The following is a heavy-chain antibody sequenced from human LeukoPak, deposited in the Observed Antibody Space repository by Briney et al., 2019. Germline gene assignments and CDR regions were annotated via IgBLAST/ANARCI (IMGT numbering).Heavy chain of an antibody. J-gene: IGHJ4*02. Sequence: SETLSLTCNVSGGSISTTNYYWGWIRQPPGKGLEWLGNIHYSGSTYYDPSLQSRVTLSVDTSKNQFSLKLTSVTATDTAVYYCARTYPDCDYWGQGTLVTVSS. V-gene: IGHV4-39*01. CDR1: GGSISTTNYY. CDR2: IHYSGST. CDR3: ARTYPDCDY. D-gene: IGHD2-21*02.